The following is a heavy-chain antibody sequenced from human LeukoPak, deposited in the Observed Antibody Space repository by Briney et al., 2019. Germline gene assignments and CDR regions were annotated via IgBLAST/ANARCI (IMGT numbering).Heavy chain of an antibody. D-gene: IGHD3-10*01. V-gene: IGHV4-59*08. J-gene: IGHJ3*01. CDR3: VGHYYDSGRYTQDAFDV. Sequence: PSETLSLTRTVSGGSIRSYWWSWIRQPPGKGLEWIGYIYHSGTTNNNPSLKSRVTISVDTSKNQFSLKLSSVTAADTAVYYCVGHYYDSGRYTQDAFDVWGQGTMVTVSS. CDR2: IYHSGTT. CDR1: GGSIRSYW.